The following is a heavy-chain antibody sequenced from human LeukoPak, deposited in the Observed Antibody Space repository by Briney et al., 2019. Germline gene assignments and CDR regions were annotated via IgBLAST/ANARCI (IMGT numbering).Heavy chain of an antibody. CDR3: AKDLLWFGELSGY. Sequence: GGSLRLSCAASGFTFSSYNMSWVRQAPGKGLEWVSGISDSGGSTYYADSVKGRFTISRDNSKNTLYLQMNSLRAEDTAIYYCAKDLLWFGELSGYWGQGTLVTVSS. CDR2: ISDSGGST. J-gene: IGHJ4*02. V-gene: IGHV3-23*01. D-gene: IGHD3-10*01. CDR1: GFTFSSYN.